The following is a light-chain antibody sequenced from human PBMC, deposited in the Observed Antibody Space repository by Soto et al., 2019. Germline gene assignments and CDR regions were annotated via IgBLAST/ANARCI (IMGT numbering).Light chain of an antibody. J-gene: IGLJ2*01. V-gene: IGLV2-14*03. Sequence: QSVLTQPAAVSGSPGQSITISCTGTSSDIGGYNYVSWYQQHPGKAPKLIIYDVSNRPSGVSNRFSGSKSGNTASLAISGLQAEDEADYYCSSYTSSNTLVFGRGTKLTVL. CDR3: SSYTSSNTLV. CDR1: SSDIGGYNY. CDR2: DVS.